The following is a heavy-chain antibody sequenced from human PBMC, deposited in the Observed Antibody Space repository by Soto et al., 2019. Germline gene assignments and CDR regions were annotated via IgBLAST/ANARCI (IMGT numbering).Heavy chain of an antibody. J-gene: IGHJ6*02. Sequence: PSETLSLTCTASCGSISSYYWSWIRQPPGKGLEWIGYIYYSGSTNYNPSLKSRVTISVDTSKNQFSLKLSSVTAADTAVYYCARDAPGTDCSGGSCYVPGDYYYGMDVWGQGTTVTVSS. D-gene: IGHD2-15*01. CDR2: IYYSGST. V-gene: IGHV4-59*01. CDR1: CGSISSYY. CDR3: ARDAPGTDCSGGSCYVPGDYYYGMDV.